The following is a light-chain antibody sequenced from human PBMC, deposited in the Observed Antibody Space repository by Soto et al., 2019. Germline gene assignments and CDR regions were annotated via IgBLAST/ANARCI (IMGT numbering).Light chain of an antibody. CDR3: QQYNNWPPSIT. Sequence: AIQLTQSPSSLSASVGDRVTITCRASTGIRTDLSWYQQKPGKVPKVLIYAATSLHSGVPSRFSGSGSGTDFTLTISSLQPEDFATYYCQQYNNWPPSITFGQGTRLEIK. CDR2: AAT. J-gene: IGKJ5*01. CDR1: TGIRTD. V-gene: IGKV1-6*01.